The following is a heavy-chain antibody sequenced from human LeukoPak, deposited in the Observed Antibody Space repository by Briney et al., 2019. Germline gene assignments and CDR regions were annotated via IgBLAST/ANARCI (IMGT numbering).Heavy chain of an antibody. CDR3: ARVQGGGYFYGLDV. CDR1: GGTFSSYA. J-gene: IGHJ6*02. Sequence: ASVKVSCKASGGTFSSYAISWVRQAPGQGLEWMGWINPNSGGTDSAQKFQGRVTLTRDTSISTAYMELSRLRSDDTAVYYCARVQGGGYFYGLDVWGQGTTVTVSS. D-gene: IGHD3-16*01. CDR2: INPNSGGT. V-gene: IGHV1-2*02.